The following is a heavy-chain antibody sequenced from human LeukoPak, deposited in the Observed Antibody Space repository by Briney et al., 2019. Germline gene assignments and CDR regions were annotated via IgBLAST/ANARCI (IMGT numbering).Heavy chain of an antibody. D-gene: IGHD2-2*01. CDR2: INRSGST. CDR1: GGSFSGYY. Sequence: SETLSLTCAVYGGSFSGYYWSWIRQPPGKGLEWIGEINRSGSTNYNPSLKSRVTISVDTSRNQFSLKLSSVTAADTAVYYCATNPGGYCSSTNCYGEAPWGQGTLVTVSS. J-gene: IGHJ5*02. CDR3: ATNPGGYCSSTNCYGEAP. V-gene: IGHV4-34*01.